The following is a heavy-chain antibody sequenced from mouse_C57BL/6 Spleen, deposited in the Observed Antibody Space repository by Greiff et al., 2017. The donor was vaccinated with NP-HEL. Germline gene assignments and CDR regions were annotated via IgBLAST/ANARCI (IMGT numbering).Heavy chain of an antibody. D-gene: IGHD1-1*01. V-gene: IGHV1-85*01. CDR3: ARGGSSYDYAMDY. Sequence: VKLVESGPELVKPGASVKLSCKASGYTFTSYDINWVKQRPGQGLEWIGWIYPRDGSTKYNEKFKGKATLTVDTSSSTAYMELHSLTSEDSAVYFCARGGSSYDYAMDYWGQGTSVTVSS. CDR1: GYTFTSYD. CDR2: IYPRDGST. J-gene: IGHJ4*01.